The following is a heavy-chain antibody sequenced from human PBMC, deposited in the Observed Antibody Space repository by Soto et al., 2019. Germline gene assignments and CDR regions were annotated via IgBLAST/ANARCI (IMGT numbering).Heavy chain of an antibody. Sequence: GGSLRLSCAASGFTFSSYAMSWVRQAPGKGLEWVSTFSGSGDSTYYAASVKGRFTISRDNSKNTLNLQLNSQRAEDTAIYFWAKDAKRAPRPYYFDYWGQGTRFTVPS. J-gene: IGHJ4*02. CDR2: FSGSGDST. CDR3: AKDAKRAPRPYYFDY. V-gene: IGHV3-23*01. CDR1: GFTFSSYA.